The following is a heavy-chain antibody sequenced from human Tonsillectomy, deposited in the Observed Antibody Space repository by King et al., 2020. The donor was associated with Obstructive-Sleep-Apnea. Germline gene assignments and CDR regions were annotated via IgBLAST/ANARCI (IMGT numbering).Heavy chain of an antibody. V-gene: IGHV3-30*04. CDR2: TSYDK. D-gene: IGHD5-12*01. J-gene: IGHJ3*02. Sequence: VQLVESGGGVVQPGRSLRLSCAASGFTFSTYAMHWVRQAPGKGLEWVAGTSYDKYYTDSVKGRFTISRDNSKNTLYLQMNSLRAEDTAVYYCARVVGDSGSGAFDTWGQGTMVTVSS. CDR1: GFTFSTYA. CDR3: ARVVGDSGSGAFDT.